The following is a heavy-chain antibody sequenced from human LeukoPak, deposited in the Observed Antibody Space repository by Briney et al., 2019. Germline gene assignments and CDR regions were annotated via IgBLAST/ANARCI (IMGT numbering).Heavy chain of an antibody. Sequence: PSETLSLTCIVPGGSISSSSYYWAWIRQSPGKGLERIGTFSSGGSAYYNPSLTSRVSISKDTSDNQFSLRLYSVTAADTAVYYCARKQTGTMYDVWGQGTQVTVSS. V-gene: IGHV4-39*07. CDR1: GGSISSSSYY. J-gene: IGHJ4*02. D-gene: IGHD1-7*01. CDR2: FSSGGSA. CDR3: ARKQTGTMYDV.